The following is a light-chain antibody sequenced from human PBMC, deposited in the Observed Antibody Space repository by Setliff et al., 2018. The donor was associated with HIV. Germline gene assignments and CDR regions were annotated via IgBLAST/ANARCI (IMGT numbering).Light chain of an antibody. V-gene: IGLV2-11*01. CDR2: DVS. CDR1: SSDVGGYNY. Sequence: SVLTQPRSVSGSPGQSVTISCTGTSSDVGGYNYVSWYQQHPGKAPKLMIYDVSKRPSGVPDRFSGSKSGNTASLTISGLQAEDEADYYCCSYAGNYTYVFGTGTKVTV. CDR3: CSYAGNYTYV. J-gene: IGLJ1*01.